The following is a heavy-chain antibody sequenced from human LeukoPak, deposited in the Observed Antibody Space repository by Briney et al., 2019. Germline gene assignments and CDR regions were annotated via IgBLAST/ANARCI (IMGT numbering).Heavy chain of an antibody. J-gene: IGHJ4*02. V-gene: IGHV4-34*01. CDR2: INHSGST. Sequence: PSETLSLTCAVYGGSFRGCYWGWIRHPPGKGLEWIGEINHSGSTNYNPSLKSRVTISVDTSKNQFSLKLSSVTAADTAVYYCARGRQLRPLLDYWGQGTLVTVSS. D-gene: IGHD5-24*01. CDR1: GGSFRGCY. CDR3: ARGRQLRPLLDY.